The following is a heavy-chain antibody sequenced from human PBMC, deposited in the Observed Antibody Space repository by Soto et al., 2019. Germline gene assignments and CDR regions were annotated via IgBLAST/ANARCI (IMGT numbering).Heavy chain of an antibody. CDR3: ARGTYYDFWSGSYYYYGMDV. Sequence: SETPSLTCTVSGGSISSGGYYWSWIRQHPGKGLEWIGYIYYSGSTYYNPSLKSRVTISVDTSKNQFSLKLSSVTAADTAVYYCARGTYYDFWSGSYYYYGMDVWGQGTTVTVSS. CDR1: GGSISSGGYY. D-gene: IGHD3-3*01. J-gene: IGHJ6*02. CDR2: IYYSGST. V-gene: IGHV4-31*03.